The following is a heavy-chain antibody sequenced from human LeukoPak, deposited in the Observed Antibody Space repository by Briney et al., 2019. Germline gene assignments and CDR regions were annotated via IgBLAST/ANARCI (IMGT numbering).Heavy chain of an antibody. CDR2: IYYSGST. J-gene: IGHJ6*02. V-gene: IGHV4-31*03. D-gene: IGHD3-3*01. CDR3: ARARAGWRYGMDV. Sequence: PSQTLSLTCTVSGGSISSGGYYWSWIRQHPGTGLEWLGYIYYSGSTYYNPSLKSRVTISVDTSKNQFSLKLSSVTAADTAVYYCARARAGWRYGMDVWGQGTTVTVSS. CDR1: GGSISSGGYY.